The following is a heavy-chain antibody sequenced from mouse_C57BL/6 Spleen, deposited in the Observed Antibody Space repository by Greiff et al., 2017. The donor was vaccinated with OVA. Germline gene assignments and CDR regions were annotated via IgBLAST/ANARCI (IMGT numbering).Heavy chain of an antibody. CDR3: ARLLRYAMDY. J-gene: IGHJ4*01. Sequence: VHVKQSGPVLVKPGASVKISCKASGYTFTDYYMNWVKQSHGKSLEWIGVINPYNGGTSYNQKFKGKATLTVDKSSSTAYMELNSLTSEDSAVYYCARLLRYAMDYWGQGTSVTVSS. CDR2: INPYNGGT. V-gene: IGHV1-19*01. CDR1: GYTFTDYY. D-gene: IGHD1-1*01.